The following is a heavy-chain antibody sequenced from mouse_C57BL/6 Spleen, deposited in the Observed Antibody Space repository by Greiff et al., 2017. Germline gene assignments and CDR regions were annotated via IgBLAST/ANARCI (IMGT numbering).Heavy chain of an antibody. D-gene: IGHD1-1*01. V-gene: IGHV1-82*01. CDR1: GYAFSSSW. J-gene: IGHJ4*01. CDR2: IYPGDGDT. CDR3: ARRGTTRYYYAMCD. Sequence: QVQLQQSGPELVKPGASVKISCKASGYAFSSSWMNWVKQRPGKGLEWIGRIYPGDGDTNYNGKFKGKATLTADKSSSTAYMQLSSLTSEDSAVYFCARRGTTRYYYAMCDWGQGTSVTVSS.